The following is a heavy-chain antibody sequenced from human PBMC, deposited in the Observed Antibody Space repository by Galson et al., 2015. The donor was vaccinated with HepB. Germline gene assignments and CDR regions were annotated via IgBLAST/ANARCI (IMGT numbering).Heavy chain of an antibody. CDR2: ISYDGNKK. Sequence: SLRLSCAASGFTFSSYGMHWVRQAPGKGLEWVAVISYDGNKKYYVDSVKGRFTISRDNSENTLYLQMNSLRAEDTAVYYCAKDTTLTYYDILGEAYMDVWGKGTTVTVSS. V-gene: IGHV3-30*18. D-gene: IGHD3-9*01. CDR1: GFTFSSYG. J-gene: IGHJ6*03. CDR3: AKDTTLTYYDILGEAYMDV.